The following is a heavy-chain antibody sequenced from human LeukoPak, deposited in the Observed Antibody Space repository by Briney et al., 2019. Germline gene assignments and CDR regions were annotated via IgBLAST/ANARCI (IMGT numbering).Heavy chain of an antibody. CDR1: GFTFSSYS. D-gene: IGHD3-22*01. CDR2: ISSSSSYI. V-gene: IGHV3-21*01. J-gene: IGHJ4*01. CDR3: ARDRAITMIVEIDY. Sequence: PGGSLRLSCAASGFTFSSYSMNWVRQAPGKGLEWVSSISSSSSYIYYADSVKGRFTISRDNAKNSLYLQMNSLRAEDTAVYYCARDRAITMIVEIDYWGQEPWSPSPQ.